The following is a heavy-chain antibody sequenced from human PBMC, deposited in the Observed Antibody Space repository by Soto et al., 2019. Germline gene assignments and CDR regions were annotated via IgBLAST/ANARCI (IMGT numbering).Heavy chain of an antibody. CDR1: GFTFSSYS. D-gene: IGHD3-9*01. CDR3: ARDRGYDILTGYYDFDY. V-gene: IGHV3-48*02. J-gene: IGHJ4*02. CDR2: ISSSSSTI. Sequence: GGSLRLSCAASGFTFSSYSMNWVRQAPGKGLEWVSYISSSSSTIYYADSVKGRFTISRDNAKNSLYLQMNSLRDEDTAVYYCARDRGYDILTGYYDFDYWGQGTLVTVSS.